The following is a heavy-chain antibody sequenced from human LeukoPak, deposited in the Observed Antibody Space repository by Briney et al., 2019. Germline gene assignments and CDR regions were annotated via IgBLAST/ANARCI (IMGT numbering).Heavy chain of an antibody. V-gene: IGHV1-46*01. CDR3: ARDRNTIFGVVIYWFDP. Sequence: ASVKVSCKASGYTFTRYYMHWVRQAPGQGLEWMGIINPSGGSTSYAQKFQGRVTMTRDTSTSTVYMELSSLRSEDTAVYYCARDRNTIFGVVIYWFDPWGQGTLVTVSS. J-gene: IGHJ5*02. CDR2: INPSGGST. CDR1: GYTFTRYY. D-gene: IGHD3-3*01.